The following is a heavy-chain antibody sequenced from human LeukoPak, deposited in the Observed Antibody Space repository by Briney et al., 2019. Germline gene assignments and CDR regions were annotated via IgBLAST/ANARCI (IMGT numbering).Heavy chain of an antibody. CDR3: ARASGTMVRGVIVGNGADY. J-gene: IGHJ4*02. Sequence: ASVKVSCKASGYTFTGYYTHWVRQAPGQGLEWMGWINPNSGGTNYAQKFQGRVTMTRDTSISTAYMELSRLRSDDTAVYYCARASGTMVRGVIVGNGADYWGQGTLVTVSS. CDR2: INPNSGGT. V-gene: IGHV1-2*02. D-gene: IGHD3-10*01. CDR1: GYTFTGYY.